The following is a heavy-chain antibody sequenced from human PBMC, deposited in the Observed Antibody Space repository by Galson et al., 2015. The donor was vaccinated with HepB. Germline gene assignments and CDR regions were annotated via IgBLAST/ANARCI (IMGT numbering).Heavy chain of an antibody. Sequence: SLRLSCAATGFTFSIYAMSWVCQAPGKGLEWVSSISNGAGSTYYADSVKGRFTISRDNSKNTLYLQMNSLRAEDTAVYYCAKSFYYGSGSLDYWGQGTLVTVSS. CDR3: AKSFYYGSGSLDY. J-gene: IGHJ4*02. D-gene: IGHD3-10*01. CDR2: ISNGAGST. V-gene: IGHV3-23*01. CDR1: GFTFSIYA.